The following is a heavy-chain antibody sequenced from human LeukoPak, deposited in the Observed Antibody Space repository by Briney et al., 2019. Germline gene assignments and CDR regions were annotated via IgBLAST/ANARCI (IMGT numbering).Heavy chain of an antibody. CDR3: ARAKYSSSWSLDY. CDR1: DGSISSYY. D-gene: IGHD6-13*01. J-gene: IGHJ4*02. CDR2: IYYSGST. V-gene: IGHV4-59*01. Sequence: SETLSLTCTVSDGSISSYYWSWIRQPPGKGLEWIGYIYYSGSTNYNPSLKSRVTISVDTSKNQFSLKLSSVTAADTAVYYCARAKYSSSWSLDYWGQGTLVTVSS.